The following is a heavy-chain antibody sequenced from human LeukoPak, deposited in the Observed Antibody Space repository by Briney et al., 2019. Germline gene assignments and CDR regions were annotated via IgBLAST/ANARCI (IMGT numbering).Heavy chain of an antibody. CDR1: GFTFSSYS. D-gene: IGHD2-21*02. CDR3: AVAYCGGDCYSGYYFDY. V-gene: IGHV3-21*01. J-gene: IGHJ4*02. Sequence: PGGSLRLSCAASGFTFSSYSMNWVRQAPGKGLEWVSSISSSSSYIYYADSVKGRFTISRDNAKNSLYLQMNSLRAEDTAVYYCAVAYCGGDCYSGYYFDYWGQGTLVTVSS. CDR2: ISSSSSYI.